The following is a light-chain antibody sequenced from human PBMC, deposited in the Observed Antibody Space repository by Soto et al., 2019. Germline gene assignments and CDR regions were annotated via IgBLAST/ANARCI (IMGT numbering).Light chain of an antibody. V-gene: IGKV3-11*01. CDR3: QQRSKWPLT. Sequence: EIVLTQSPVTLSLSPGERATLSCRASQSVTDFLAWYQQKPGQAPRLLIYDASNRATGIPARFSGRGSGTDFTLTISILEPEDFAVYYCQQRSKWPLTFGGGTKVDIK. J-gene: IGKJ4*02. CDR2: DAS. CDR1: QSVTDF.